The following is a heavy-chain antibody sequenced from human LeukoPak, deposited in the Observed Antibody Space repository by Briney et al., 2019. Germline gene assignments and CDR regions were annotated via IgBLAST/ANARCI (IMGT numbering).Heavy chain of an antibody. V-gene: IGHV4-31*03. D-gene: IGHD4-23*01. CDR3: AAHWEHYGGNSFSVDY. CDR2: IYYSGST. J-gene: IGHJ4*02. Sequence: PSETLSLTCTVSGGSISSGGYYWSWIRQHPGKGLEWIGYIYYSGSTYYNPSLKSRVTISVDTSKNQFSLELSSVTAADTAVYYCAAHWEHYGGNSFSVDYWGQGTLVTVSS. CDR1: GGSISSGGYY.